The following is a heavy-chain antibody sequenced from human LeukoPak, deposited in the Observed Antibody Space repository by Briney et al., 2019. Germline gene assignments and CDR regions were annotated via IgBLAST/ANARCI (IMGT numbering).Heavy chain of an antibody. CDR2: IIGSGGST. J-gene: IGHJ4*02. D-gene: IGHD2-15*01. CDR1: GFSFSTYA. V-gene: IGHV3-23*01. CDR3: AKATLGSCSGARCYPFDY. Sequence: PGGSLRLSCEASGFSFSTYAMNWVRQAPGKGLEWVSSIIGSGGSTYFADSVKGRFTISRDNSKNTLCLQMNSLRAEDTAICYCAKATLGSCSGARCYPFDYWGQGTLVNVSS.